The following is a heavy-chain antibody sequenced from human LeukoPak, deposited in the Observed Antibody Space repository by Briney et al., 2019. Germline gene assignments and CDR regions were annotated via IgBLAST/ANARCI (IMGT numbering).Heavy chain of an antibody. J-gene: IGHJ4*02. CDR1: GFTFSSYA. CDR3: ARDAAGDYYYDSSGLDY. D-gene: IGHD3-22*01. CDR2: ISYDGSNK. V-gene: IGHV3-30*04. Sequence: GGSLRLSCAASGFTFSSYAMHWVRQAPGKGLEWVAVISYDGSNKYYADSVKGRFTISRDNSKNTLYLQMNSLRAEDTAVYYCARDAAGDYYYDSSGLDYWGQGTLVTVSS.